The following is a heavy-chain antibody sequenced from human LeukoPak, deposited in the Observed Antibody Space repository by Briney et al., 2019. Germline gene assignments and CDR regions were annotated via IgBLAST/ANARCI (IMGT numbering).Heavy chain of an antibody. V-gene: IGHV3-30*18. CDR1: GFTFSSYG. D-gene: IGHD3-10*01. J-gene: IGHJ4*02. CDR2: ISYDGSNK. CDR3: AKAGGSGSIRSVSDY. Sequence: GGSLRLSCAASGFTFSSYGMHWVRQAPCKGLEWVEVISYDGSNKYYADSVKGRFTISRDNSKNTLYLQMNSLRAEDTAVYYCAKAGGSGSIRSVSDYWGQGTLVNVSS.